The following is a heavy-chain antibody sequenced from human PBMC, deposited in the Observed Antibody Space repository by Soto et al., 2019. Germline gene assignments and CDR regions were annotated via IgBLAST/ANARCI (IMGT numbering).Heavy chain of an antibody. J-gene: IGHJ6*02. CDR3: ARVGIVVVTAPPYYYSMDV. V-gene: IGHV3-48*03. CDR2: ISSRDSTV. Sequence: LRLSCEASGFTFSTYEMNWVRQAPGKGLEWVSYISSRDSTVYYADSVKGRFTISRDNAKNSLYLQMHSLRVEDTAVYYCARVGIVVVTAPPYYYSMDVWGQGTTVTVSS. CDR1: GFTFSTYE. D-gene: IGHD2-21*02.